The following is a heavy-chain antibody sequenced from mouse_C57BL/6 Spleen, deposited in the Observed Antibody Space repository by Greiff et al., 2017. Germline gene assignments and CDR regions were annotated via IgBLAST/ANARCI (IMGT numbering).Heavy chain of an antibody. D-gene: IGHD1-1*01. V-gene: IGHV2-2*01. J-gene: IGHJ1*03. CDR2: IWSGGST. CDR1: GFSLTSYG. CDR3: ARNYYGSSYDWYFDV. Sequence: QVQLKESGPGLVQPSQSLSITCTVSGFSLTSYGVHWVRQSPGKGLEWLGVIWSGGSTDYNAAFISRLSISKDNSKIQVFFKMNSLHADDTAIYYCARNYYGSSYDWYFDVWGTGTTVTVSS.